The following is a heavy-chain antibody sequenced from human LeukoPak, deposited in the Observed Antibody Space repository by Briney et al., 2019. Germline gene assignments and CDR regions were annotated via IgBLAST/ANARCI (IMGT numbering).Heavy chain of an antibody. Sequence: PSETLSLTCTVSGGSISSSSYYWGWIRQPPGKGLEWIGSIYYSGSTYYNPSLKSRVTISVDTSKNQFSLKLSSVTAADTAVYYCARGVPAAMGYWFDPWGQGTLVTVSS. CDR2: IYYSGST. CDR3: ARGVPAAMGYWFDP. J-gene: IGHJ5*02. V-gene: IGHV4-39*07. D-gene: IGHD2-2*01. CDR1: GGSISSSSYY.